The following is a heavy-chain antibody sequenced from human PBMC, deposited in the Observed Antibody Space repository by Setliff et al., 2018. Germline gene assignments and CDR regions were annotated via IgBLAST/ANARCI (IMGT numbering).Heavy chain of an antibody. CDR3: ARTGTSRYFDY. J-gene: IGHJ4*02. V-gene: IGHV4-39*01. CDR1: GDSLDSIAEGNQF. CDR2: IYYSGNT. D-gene: IGHD1-1*01. Sequence: SETLSLTCSVSGDSLDSIAEGNQFWGWIRQPAGKGLEWIGRIYYSGNTYYNSSLRSRVTISVDTSKNQFSLKLSSVTAADTAVYYCARTGTSRYFDYWGQGTLVTVSS.